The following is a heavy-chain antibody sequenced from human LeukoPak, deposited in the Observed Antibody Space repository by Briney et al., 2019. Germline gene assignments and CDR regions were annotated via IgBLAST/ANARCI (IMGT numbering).Heavy chain of an antibody. CDR3: AGRIFDI. CDR2: IKEDGSEK. Sequence: SGGSLRLSCAGSGSTFSSYWMSWVRQAPGKGLEWVANIKEDGSEKYYVDSVKGRFTISRDNAKNSMYLQMNSLRAEDTAVYCCAGRIFDIWGQGTMVTVSS. CDR1: GSTFSSYW. V-gene: IGHV3-7*01. J-gene: IGHJ3*02. D-gene: IGHD1-26*01.